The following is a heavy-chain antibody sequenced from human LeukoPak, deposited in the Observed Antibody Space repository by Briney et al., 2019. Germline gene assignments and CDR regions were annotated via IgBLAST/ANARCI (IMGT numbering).Heavy chain of an antibody. CDR1: GFTFSSYS. CDR3: ARYRGYGDYFGFGY. V-gene: IGHV3-21*01. D-gene: IGHD4-17*01. CDR2: ISSSSSYI. J-gene: IGHJ4*02. Sequence: PGGSLRLSCAASGFTFSSYSMNWVRQAPGKGLEWVSSISSSSSYIYYADSVKGRFTISRDNAKNSLYLQMNSLRAEDTAVYYCARYRGYGDYFGFGYWGQGTLVTVSS.